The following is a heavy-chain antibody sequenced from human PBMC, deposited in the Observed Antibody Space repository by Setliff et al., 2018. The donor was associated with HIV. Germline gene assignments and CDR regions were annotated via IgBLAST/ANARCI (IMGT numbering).Heavy chain of an antibody. Sequence: GESLTISCKGSGYNFTRNWIGWVRQMPGKGLEWMGIIYPGDSDTRYSPSFQGQVTISAEKSISTAYLQWSSLKTSDTAIYYCASGPRAFDIWGRGTMVTVSS. J-gene: IGHJ3*02. CDR3: ASGPRAFDI. V-gene: IGHV5-51*01. CDR2: IYPGDSDT. CDR1: GYNFTRNW.